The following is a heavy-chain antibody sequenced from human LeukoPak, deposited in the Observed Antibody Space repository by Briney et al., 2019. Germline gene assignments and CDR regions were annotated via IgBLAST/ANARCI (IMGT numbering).Heavy chain of an antibody. J-gene: IGHJ4*02. Sequence: SETLSLTCTVSGGSISSYYWRWIRQPPGKGREGIGYIYYSGSTNYNPSLKSRVTISVDTSKNQFSLKLSSVTAADTAVYYCSRVTSSGWYMIEYWGQGTLVTVSS. V-gene: IGHV4-59*01. CDR2: IYYSGST. CDR3: SRVTSSGWYMIEY. CDR1: GGSISSYY. D-gene: IGHD6-19*01.